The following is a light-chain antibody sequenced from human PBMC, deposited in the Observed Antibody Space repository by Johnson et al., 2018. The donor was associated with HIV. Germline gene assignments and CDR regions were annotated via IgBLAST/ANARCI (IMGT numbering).Light chain of an antibody. CDR3: GTWDGSLSGYV. V-gene: IGLV1-51*02. J-gene: IGLJ1*01. CDR1: ISDVVNY. CDR2: ENN. Sequence: HSVLTQPPSVSAAPGQKVTISCSGGISDVVNYVSWFQHLPATAPKLLIYENNKRPSGIPDRFSGPKSGTSATPGITGLHPRDEADYYCGTWDGSLSGYVFGTGTRVTVL.